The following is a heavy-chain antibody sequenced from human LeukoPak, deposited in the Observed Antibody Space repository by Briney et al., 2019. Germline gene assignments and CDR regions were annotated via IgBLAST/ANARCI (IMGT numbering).Heavy chain of an antibody. J-gene: IGHJ5*02. CDR1: GFIFSSYG. D-gene: IGHD2-15*01. Sequence: GGSLRLSCAASGFIFSSYGMSWVRQAPGKGLEWVSSISTSSSYIYYADSVKGRFTISRDNAKNSLYLQMTSLRAEDTAVYSCARGADGVSSNSRGWFDPWGQGTLVTVSS. V-gene: IGHV3-21*01. CDR2: ISTSSSYI. CDR3: ARGADGVSSNSRGWFDP.